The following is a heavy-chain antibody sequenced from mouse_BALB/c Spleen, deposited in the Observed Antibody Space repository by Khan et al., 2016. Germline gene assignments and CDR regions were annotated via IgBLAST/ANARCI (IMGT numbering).Heavy chain of an antibody. J-gene: IGHJ4*01. D-gene: IGHD1-1*01. V-gene: IGHV3-2*02. CDR2: ISYSGST. CDR1: GYSITSDYA. Sequence: VQLKESGPGLVKPSQSLSLTCTVTGYSITSDYAWNWIRQFPGNRLEWMGYISYSGSTSYNPSLKSRITITRDTSKNQFFLQLNSVTSEDTATYYCARSDYGDKDAMDYWGQGPQSPSPQ. CDR3: ARSDYGDKDAMDY.